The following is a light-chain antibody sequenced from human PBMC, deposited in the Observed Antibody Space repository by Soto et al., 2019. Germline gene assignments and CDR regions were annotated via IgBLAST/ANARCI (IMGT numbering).Light chain of an antibody. CDR1: ASDVGTYNL. J-gene: IGLJ1*01. CDR2: EVT. V-gene: IGLV2-23*02. Sequence: ALTQPASVSGSPGQSITISCTGTASDVGTYNLVSWYQHHPGKAPQLIIFEVTKRPSGVSDRFSGSKSGNTASLTISGLLGEDEADYYCCSFAGRSPPTSVFGTGTKVTVL. CDR3: CSFAGRSPPTSV.